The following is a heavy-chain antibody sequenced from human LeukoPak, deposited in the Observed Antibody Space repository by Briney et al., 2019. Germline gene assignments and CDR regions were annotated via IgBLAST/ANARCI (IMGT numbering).Heavy chain of an antibody. V-gene: IGHV3-74*01. CDR3: ARDSGDYGDY. D-gene: IGHD3-10*01. CDR2: INSDGSST. J-gene: IGHJ4*02. Sequence: PGGSLRLSCAASGFTFSDHWMQWVRQAPGKGLVWVSRINSDGSSTTHADSVKGRFTISRDNAKNTLYLQMNSLRAEDTAVYYCARDSGDYGDYWGQGTLVTVSS. CDR1: GFTFSDHW.